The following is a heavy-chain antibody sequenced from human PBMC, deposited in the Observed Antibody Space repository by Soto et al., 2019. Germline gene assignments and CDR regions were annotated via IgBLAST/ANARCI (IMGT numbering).Heavy chain of an antibody. V-gene: IGHV3-30-3*01. CDR1: GFTFSSYY. Sequence: XVSLRLSCAACGFTFSSYYMHWVRQAPGKGLEWVAVISYDGSNKYYADSVKGRFTISRDNSKNKLYLQMNSMRAEDTAVYYCARGTYYYDSTIEGPFDYWRQGTLVTAPQ. D-gene: IGHD3-22*01. CDR3: ARGTYYYDSTIEGPFDY. J-gene: IGHJ4*02. CDR2: ISYDGSNK.